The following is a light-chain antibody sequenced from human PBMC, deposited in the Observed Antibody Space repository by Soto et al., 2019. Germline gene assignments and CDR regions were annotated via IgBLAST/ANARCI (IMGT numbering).Light chain of an antibody. J-gene: IGLJ3*02. CDR1: TSNIGSNY. CDR3: GTWDDSLSAGV. V-gene: IGLV1-51*01. CDR2: DSN. Sequence: QSVLTQPPSVSAAPGQKVNISCSGSTSNIGSNYVCWYQQVPGTAPKLLIYDSNQRPSGIPDRFSGSKSGTSATLGITGLQTGDEAHYYCGTWDDSLSAGVFGGGTQLTVL.